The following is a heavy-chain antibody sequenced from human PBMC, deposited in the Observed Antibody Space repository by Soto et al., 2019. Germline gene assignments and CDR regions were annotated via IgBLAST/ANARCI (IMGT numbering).Heavy chain of an antibody. CDR3: ARGLPNHSSFDY. Sequence: EVQLVESGGGLVQPGESLRLSCAASGFTFSSYWMHWIRQAPGKGLVWVSRVSSDGSSTVYANSVKGRLTISRDNAKTTLYLQMNSLSDEDTAVYYCARGLPNHSSFDYWGPGTLVTVSS. CDR1: GFTFSSYW. V-gene: IGHV3-74*01. J-gene: IGHJ4*02. CDR2: VSSDGSST. D-gene: IGHD5-12*01.